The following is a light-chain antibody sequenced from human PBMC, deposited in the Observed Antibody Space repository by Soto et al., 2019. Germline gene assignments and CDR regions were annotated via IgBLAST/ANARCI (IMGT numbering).Light chain of an antibody. J-gene: IGKJ1*01. CDR3: QQRSKWPLT. Sequence: EVVLTQSPATLSLSPGERATLSCRASQSVFNYLAWYQQKPGQAPRLLIYDTSNKATGVPARFSGRGSGTDFTLTISSLDPEDFAVYYCQQRSKWPLTLGQGTKVEIK. CDR2: DTS. CDR1: QSVFNY. V-gene: IGKV3-11*01.